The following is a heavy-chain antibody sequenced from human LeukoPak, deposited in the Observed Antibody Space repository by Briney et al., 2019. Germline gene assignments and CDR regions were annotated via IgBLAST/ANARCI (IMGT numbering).Heavy chain of an antibody. V-gene: IGHV4-59*01. CDR1: GGSISSYY. CDR3: ARGYKSDWGLQYFQY. Sequence: SETLSLTCTVSGGSISSYYWSWIRHPPGKGLEWIGYMHSSGITSNNPSLKSRVTMSVDMSKNQFSLRLNSVTAADTAVYYCARGYKSDWGLQYFQYWGQGTLVTVSS. CDR2: MHSSGIT. J-gene: IGHJ1*01. D-gene: IGHD6-19*01.